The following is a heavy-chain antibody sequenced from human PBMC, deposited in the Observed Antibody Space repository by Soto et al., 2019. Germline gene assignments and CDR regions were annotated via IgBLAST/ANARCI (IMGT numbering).Heavy chain of an antibody. CDR3: ARGIHWFDP. Sequence: SGTLSLTCAVYGGSFSGYYWSWIRQPPGKGLEWIGEINHSGSTNYNPSLKSRVTISVDTSKNQFSLKLSSVTAADTAVYYCARGIHWFDPWGQGTLVTVSS. CDR1: GGSFSGYY. CDR2: INHSGST. V-gene: IGHV4-34*01. J-gene: IGHJ5*02.